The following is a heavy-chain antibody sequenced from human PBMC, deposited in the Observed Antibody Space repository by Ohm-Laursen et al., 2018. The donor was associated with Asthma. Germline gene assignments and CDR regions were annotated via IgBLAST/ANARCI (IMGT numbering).Heavy chain of an antibody. V-gene: IGHV4-31*03. J-gene: IGHJ4*02. CDR3: ARVSCTGGSCYIEH. CDR2: IHYSGST. D-gene: IGHD2-15*01. CDR1: GGSISSGHYY. Sequence: TLSLTCTVSGGSISSGHYYWTWIRQHPGKGLEWIGNIHYSGSTIYNPSLESRLTISVDTSKNQFSLNLSSVTAADTAVYSCARVSCTGGSCYIEHWAQGTLVTVSS.